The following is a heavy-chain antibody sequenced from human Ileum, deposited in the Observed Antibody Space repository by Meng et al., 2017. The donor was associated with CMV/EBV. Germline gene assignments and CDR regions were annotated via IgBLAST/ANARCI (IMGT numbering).Heavy chain of an antibody. CDR2: IKSKADGGTT. D-gene: IGHD1-26*01. V-gene: IGHV3-15*07. J-gene: IGHJ4*02. CDR1: FTFRHAW. Sequence: FTFRHAWMNWVRLAPGKGLEWVGRIKSKADGGTTDDAAPVKGRFTVSRDDSKDTIYLQMDSLKTEDTAVYYCARDVPRANISLFDYWGQGTLVTVSS. CDR3: ARDVPRANISLFDY.